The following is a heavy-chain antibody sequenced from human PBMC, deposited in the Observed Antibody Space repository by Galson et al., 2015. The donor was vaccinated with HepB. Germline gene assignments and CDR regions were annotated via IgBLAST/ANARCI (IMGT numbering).Heavy chain of an antibody. CDR1: GFTFSSYA. D-gene: IGHD6-13*01. Sequence: SLRLSCAASGFTFSSYAMSWARQAPGKGLEWVSAISGSGGSTYYADSVKGRFTISRDNSKNTLYLQMNSLRAEDTAVYYCAKGVRDIAAAGDGMDVWGQGTTVTVSS. J-gene: IGHJ6*02. V-gene: IGHV3-23*01. CDR2: ISGSGGST. CDR3: AKGVRDIAAAGDGMDV.